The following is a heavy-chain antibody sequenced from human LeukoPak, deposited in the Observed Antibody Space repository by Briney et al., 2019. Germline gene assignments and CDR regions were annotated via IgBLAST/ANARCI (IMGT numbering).Heavy chain of an antibody. CDR1: GFTFSNAW. CDR3: ANGYSSGYLYYFDY. Sequence: GGSLRLSCAASGFTFSNAWMSWVRQAPGKGLEWVSAISGSGGSTYYADSVKGRFTISRDNSKNTLYLQMNSLRAEDTAVYYCANGYSSGYLYYFDYWGQGTLVTVSS. D-gene: IGHD3-22*01. V-gene: IGHV3-23*01. J-gene: IGHJ4*02. CDR2: ISGSGGST.